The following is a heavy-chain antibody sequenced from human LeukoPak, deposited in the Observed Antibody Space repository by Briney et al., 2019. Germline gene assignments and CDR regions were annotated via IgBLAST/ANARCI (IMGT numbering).Heavy chain of an antibody. CDR2: INHSGST. CDR1: GGSFSGYY. V-gene: IGHV4-34*01. CDR3: ARRAIAAAAHNWFDP. J-gene: IGHJ5*02. D-gene: IGHD6-13*01. Sequence: SETLSLTCGVYGGSFSGYYWSWIRQPPGKGLEWIGEINHSGSTNYNPSLKSRVTISVDTSKKQFSLNLSSVTAADTAVYYCARRAIAAAAHNWFDPWGQGTLVTVSS.